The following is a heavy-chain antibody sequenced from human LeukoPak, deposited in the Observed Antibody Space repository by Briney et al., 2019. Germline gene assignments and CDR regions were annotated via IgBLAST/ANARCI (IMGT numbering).Heavy chain of an antibody. D-gene: IGHD6-19*01. Sequence: GGSLRLSCAASGFTFSSYATHWVRQAPGKGLEWVAVISYDGSNKYYADSVKGRFTISRDNSKNTLYLQMNSLRAEDTAVYYCARDSSGWDYYFDYWGQGTLVTVSS. CDR3: ARDSSGWDYYFDY. CDR1: GFTFSSYA. J-gene: IGHJ4*02. CDR2: ISYDGSNK. V-gene: IGHV3-30*04.